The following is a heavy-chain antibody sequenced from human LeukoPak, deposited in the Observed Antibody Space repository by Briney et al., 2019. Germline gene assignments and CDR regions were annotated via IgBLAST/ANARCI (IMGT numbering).Heavy chain of an antibody. D-gene: IGHD2-15*01. CDR3: ARSAGVVVAAIDY. V-gene: IGHV4-34*01. CDR2: INHSGST. Sequence: SETLSLTCAVYGGSFSGYYWSWIRQPPGKGLEWIGEINHSGSTNYNPSLKSRVTISVDTSKNQFSLRLSSVTAADTAVYYCARSAGVVVAAIDYWGQGTLVTVSS. J-gene: IGHJ4*02. CDR1: GGSFSGYY.